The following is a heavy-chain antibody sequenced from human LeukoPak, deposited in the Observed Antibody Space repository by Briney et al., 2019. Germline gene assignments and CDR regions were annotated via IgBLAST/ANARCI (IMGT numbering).Heavy chain of an antibody. CDR1: GFTFSGYE. CDR3: ARVAVHSTGWYPSTSDY. V-gene: IGHV3-48*03. Sequence: PGGSLRLPCAASGFTFSGYEMNWVRQAPGKGLEWVSYISNSGNIIYYADSVKGRFTISRDNAKNSLYLQMNSLRAEDTAIYYCARVAVHSTGWYPSTSDYWGQGTLVTVSS. D-gene: IGHD6-19*01. CDR2: ISNSGNII. J-gene: IGHJ4*02.